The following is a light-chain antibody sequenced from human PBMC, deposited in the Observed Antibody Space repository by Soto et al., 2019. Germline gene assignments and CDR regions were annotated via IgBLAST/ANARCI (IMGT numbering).Light chain of an antibody. V-gene: IGKV3-15*01. J-gene: IGKJ4*01. CDR2: GAS. CDR1: QALNTR. Sequence: EIVLTQSPATLSAFPGDRVTLSCRASQALNTRLAWYQHKPGQAPRLLISGASTRATGIPARFSGSGSGTEFTLTISSLQSEDFAVYHCQQYNNWPLTFGGGTKVDIK. CDR3: QQYNNWPLT.